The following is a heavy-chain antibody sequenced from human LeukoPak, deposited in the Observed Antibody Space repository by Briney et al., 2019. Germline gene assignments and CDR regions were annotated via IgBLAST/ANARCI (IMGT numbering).Heavy chain of an antibody. D-gene: IGHD5-18*01. CDR2: ISSSSSTI. CDR1: GFTFSSYS. V-gene: IGHV3-48*01. Sequence: GGSLRLSCAASGFTFSSYSMNWVRQAPGKGLEWVSYISSSSSTIYYADSVKGRFTISRDNAKNSLYLQMNSLRAEDTAVYYCARKLSGGYSYGDYYYYGMDVWGQGTTVTVSS. CDR3: ARKLSGGYSYGDYYYYGMDV. J-gene: IGHJ6*02.